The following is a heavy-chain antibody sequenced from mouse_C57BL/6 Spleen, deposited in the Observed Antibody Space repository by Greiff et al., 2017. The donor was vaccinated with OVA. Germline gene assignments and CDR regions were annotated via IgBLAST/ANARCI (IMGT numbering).Heavy chain of an antibody. V-gene: IGHV1-82*01. Sequence: QVQLKQSGPELVKPGASVKISCKASGYAFSSSWMNWVKQRPGKGLEWIGRIYTGDGDTNYNGKFKGKATLTADKSSSTAYMQLSSLTSEDSAVYFCARSRYGSSSGYFDVWGTGTTVTVSS. CDR3: ARSRYGSSSGYFDV. CDR1: GYAFSSSW. D-gene: IGHD1-1*01. J-gene: IGHJ1*03. CDR2: IYTGDGDT.